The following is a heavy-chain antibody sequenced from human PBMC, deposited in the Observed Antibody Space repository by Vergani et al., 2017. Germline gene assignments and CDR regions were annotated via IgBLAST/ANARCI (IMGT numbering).Heavy chain of an antibody. D-gene: IGHD2-2*01. V-gene: IGHV3-48*01. J-gene: IGHJ6*03. CDR2: ISSSSSTI. CDR1: GFTFSSYS. Sequence: EVQLVESGGGLVQPGGSLRLSCAASGFTFSSYSMNWVRQAPGKGLEWVSYISSSSSTIYYADSVKGRFTISRDNAKNSLFLQMNSLRAEDTAVYYCARDRTDIVLVPAAANYYYYMDVWGKGTTVTVSS. CDR3: ARDRTDIVLVPAAANYYYYMDV.